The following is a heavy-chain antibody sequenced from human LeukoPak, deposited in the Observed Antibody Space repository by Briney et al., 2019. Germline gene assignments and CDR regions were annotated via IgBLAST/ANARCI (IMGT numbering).Heavy chain of an antibody. J-gene: IGHJ4*02. Sequence: ASVKFSCKASGYTFTSYFMHWVRQAPGQGLEWMGIINPSGGSTNFAQKFQGRVTMTGDTSTSTFYMELSSLRYEDTAVYCCARENSGYYYFDYWGQGTLVTVSS. CDR3: ARENSGYYYFDY. CDR1: GYTFTSYF. V-gene: IGHV1-46*01. D-gene: IGHD5-12*01. CDR2: INPSGGST.